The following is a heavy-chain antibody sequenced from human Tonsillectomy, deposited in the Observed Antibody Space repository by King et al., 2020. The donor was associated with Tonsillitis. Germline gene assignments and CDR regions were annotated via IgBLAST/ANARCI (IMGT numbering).Heavy chain of an antibody. D-gene: IGHD3-3*01. Sequence: VQLQESGPGLVKPSQTLSLTCTVSGGSISSGSYYWNWIRQPAGKGLEWIGRIYISGSTNSNPSLKSRVTMSLDTSKNQVSLKLSSVTAADTAVYYCAREYYHFLFDPWGQGTLVTVSS. V-gene: IGHV4-61*02. CDR1: GGSISSGSYY. J-gene: IGHJ5*02. CDR3: AREYYHFLFDP. CDR2: IYISGST.